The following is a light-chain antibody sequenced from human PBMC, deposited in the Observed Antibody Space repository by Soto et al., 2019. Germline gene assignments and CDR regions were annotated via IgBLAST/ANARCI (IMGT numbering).Light chain of an antibody. CDR2: DAS. CDR3: QQRSNWPPLT. CDR1: QSVSTY. Sequence: EIVLTQSPATLSLSPGERATLSCRASQSVSTYLAWYQQKPGQAPRLLIYDASNRASGIPARFSGSGSGTDFTLTISSLAPEAFAVYSCQQRSNWPPLTFGGGTKVEIK. V-gene: IGKV3-11*01. J-gene: IGKJ4*01.